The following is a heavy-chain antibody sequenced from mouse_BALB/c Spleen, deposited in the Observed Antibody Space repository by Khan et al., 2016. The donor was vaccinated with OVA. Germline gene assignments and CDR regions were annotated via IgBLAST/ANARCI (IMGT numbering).Heavy chain of an antibody. Sequence: VQLQESGPGLVKPSQSLSLTCTVTGYSITSDYAWNWIRQFPGNKLEWMGYIKYSGSTSYNPSLKSRISNTRDTSKNQFFLQLNSVTTEDTATYYCARSGTITTVVATDFDYWGQGTTLTVSS. CDR1: GYSITSDYA. D-gene: IGHD1-1*01. CDR3: ARSGTITTVVATDFDY. J-gene: IGHJ2*01. CDR2: IKYSGST. V-gene: IGHV3-2*02.